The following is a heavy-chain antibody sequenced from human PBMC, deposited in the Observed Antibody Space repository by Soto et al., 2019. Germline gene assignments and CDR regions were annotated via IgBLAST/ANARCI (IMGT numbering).Heavy chain of an antibody. Sequence: KASGGTFSSYAISWVRQAPGQGLEWMGGIIPIFGTANYAQKFQGRVTITADESTSTAYMELSSLRSEETAGYYCGXXXXXXXXXXXXXXXXXYXGXXVXXXGTTVTVSX. J-gene: IGHJ6*01. CDR3: GXXXXXXXXXXXXXXXXXYXGXXV. V-gene: IGHV1-69*01. CDR1: GGTFSSYA. CDR2: IIPIFGTA.